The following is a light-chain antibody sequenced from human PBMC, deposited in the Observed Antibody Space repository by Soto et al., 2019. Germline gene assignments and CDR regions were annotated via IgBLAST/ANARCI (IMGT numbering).Light chain of an antibody. CDR1: SRDVGGYHY. CDR3: SSYAGSNNLV. J-gene: IGLJ2*01. Sequence: QSALTQPPSASGSPGQSVTLSCTGTSRDVGGYHYVSWHQQHPGKAPKLLIYEVTRRPSGVPDRFSGSKSGNTASLTVSRLQAADEADYYCSSYAGSNNLVFGGGTKVTVL. CDR2: EVT. V-gene: IGLV2-8*01.